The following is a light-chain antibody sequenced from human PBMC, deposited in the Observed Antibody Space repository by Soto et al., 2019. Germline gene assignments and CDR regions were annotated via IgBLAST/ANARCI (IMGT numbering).Light chain of an antibody. Sequence: EIGLTQSPATLSLSPGDRATLSCRASQSVSRYLAWYQQKPGQAPRLLIHDTSTRATGVPDTFSGSGSGTEFTLTISSLEPGGSAMYYCQQRFSWPPTFGGGTHVEIK. J-gene: IGKJ4*01. CDR1: QSVSRY. CDR3: QQRFSWPPT. V-gene: IGKV3-11*01. CDR2: DTS.